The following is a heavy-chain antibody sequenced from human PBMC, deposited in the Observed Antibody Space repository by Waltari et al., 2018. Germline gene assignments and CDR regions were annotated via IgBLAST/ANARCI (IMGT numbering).Heavy chain of an antibody. J-gene: IGHJ6*02. D-gene: IGHD3-10*01. Sequence: VQLVQSGAEVKKPGSSVKVSCKASGGTFSSYAISWVRKAPGHGLEWMGGNIPIFGTANYAQKFQGRVTITTDESTITAYMELSSLRSEDTAVYYCARDRARSPYGMDVWGQGTTVTVSS. CDR3: ARDRARSPYGMDV. V-gene: IGHV1-69*05. CDR2: NIPIFGTA. CDR1: GGTFSSYA.